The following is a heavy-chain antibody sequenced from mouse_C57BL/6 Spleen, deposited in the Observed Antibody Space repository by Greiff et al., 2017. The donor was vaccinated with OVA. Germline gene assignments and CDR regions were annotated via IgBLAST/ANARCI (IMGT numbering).Heavy chain of an antibody. V-gene: IGHV1-80*01. Sequence: VQLQQSGAELVKPGASVKISCKASGYAFSSYWMNWVKQRPGKGLEWIGQIYPGDGDTNYNGKFKGKATLTADKSSSTAYMQLSSLTSEDSAVYFCARHPCYFGSSWDAYWGQGTLVTVSS. D-gene: IGHD1-1*01. CDR3: ARHPCYFGSSWDAY. CDR1: GYAFSSYW. J-gene: IGHJ3*01. CDR2: IYPGDGDT.